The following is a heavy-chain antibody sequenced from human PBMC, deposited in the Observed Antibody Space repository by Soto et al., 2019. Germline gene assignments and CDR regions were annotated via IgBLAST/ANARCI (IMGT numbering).Heavy chain of an antibody. CDR3: ATSGITGTRAAWFDP. CDR1: GYIFINYY. D-gene: IGHD1-7*01. Sequence: GASVKVSCKASGYIFINYYIHWVRQAPGQGLEWIGIINPNGGSTNYAQKFRGRVTMARDTSTSTAYMELSSLRSEDTAVYYCATSGITGTRAAWFDPWGQGTLVTVSS. J-gene: IGHJ5*02. CDR2: INPNGGST. V-gene: IGHV1-46*01.